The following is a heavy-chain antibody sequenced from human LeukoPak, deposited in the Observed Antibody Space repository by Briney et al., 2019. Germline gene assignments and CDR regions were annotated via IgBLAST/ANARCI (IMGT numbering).Heavy chain of an antibody. CDR1: GYTFTSYG. CDR2: IIPIFGTA. V-gene: IGHV1-69*06. D-gene: IGHD3-22*01. J-gene: IGHJ4*02. Sequence: SVKVSCKASGYTFTSYGISWVRQAPGQGLEWMGGIIPIFGTANYAQKFQGRVTITADKSTSTAYMELSSLRSEDTAVYYCAYYDSSGYLYFDYWGQGTLVTVSS. CDR3: AYYDSSGYLYFDY.